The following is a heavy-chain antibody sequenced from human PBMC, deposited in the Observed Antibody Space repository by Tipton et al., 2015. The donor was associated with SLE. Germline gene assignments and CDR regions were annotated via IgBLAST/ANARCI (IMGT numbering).Heavy chain of an antibody. CDR3: ARLYYDILTGYYRPFY. CDR2: INHSGST. V-gene: IGHV4-34*01. Sequence: TLSLTCAVYGGSFSGYYWSWIRQPPGKGLEWIGEINHSGSTNYNPSLKSRVTISVDTSKNQFSLKLSSVTAADTAVYYCARLYYDILTGYYRPFYWGQGTLVTVSS. J-gene: IGHJ4*02. D-gene: IGHD3-9*01. CDR1: GGSFSGYY.